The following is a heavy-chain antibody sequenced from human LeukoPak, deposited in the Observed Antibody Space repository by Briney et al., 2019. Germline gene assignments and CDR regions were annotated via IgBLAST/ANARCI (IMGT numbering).Heavy chain of an antibody. V-gene: IGHV3-23*01. J-gene: IGHJ4*02. D-gene: IGHD6-19*01. Sequence: PGGSLRLSCAASGFTFSSYAMSWVRQAPGKGLEWVSAISGSGGSTYYADSVKGRFTISRANSKNTLYLQMNSMRAEDTAVYYCAKGSSRSGYSSGWYVFDYWGQGTLVTVSS. CDR2: ISGSGGST. CDR1: GFTFSSYA. CDR3: AKGSSRSGYSSGWYVFDY.